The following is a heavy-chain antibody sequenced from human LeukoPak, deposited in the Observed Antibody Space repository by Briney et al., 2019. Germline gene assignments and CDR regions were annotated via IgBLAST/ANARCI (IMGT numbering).Heavy chain of an antibody. V-gene: IGHV4-30-2*01. D-gene: IGHD1-26*01. Sequence: PSQTLSLTCTVSGGSISSGGYSWSWIRQPPGKGLEWIGYIYHSGSTYYNPSLKSRVTISVDRSKNQFSLKLSSVTAADTAVYYCARGLRSGSYYKHWYFDLWGRGTLVTVSS. CDR1: GGSISSGGYS. J-gene: IGHJ2*01. CDR3: ARGLRSGSYYKHWYFDL. CDR2: IYHSGST.